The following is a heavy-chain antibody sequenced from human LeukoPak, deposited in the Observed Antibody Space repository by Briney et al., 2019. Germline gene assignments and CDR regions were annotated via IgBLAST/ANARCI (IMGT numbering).Heavy chain of an antibody. V-gene: IGHV5-51*01. D-gene: IGHD2-15*01. CDR1: GYSFTSCL. CDR3: ARALKGGRNFDY. J-gene: IGHJ4*02. Sequence: GESMNFSCKGSGYSFTSCLIGWGREMREKVLEWMGIIYPGDSDTRYSPSFQGQVTISADKSISTAYLQWSSLKASDTAMYYCARALKGGRNFDYWGQGTLVTVSS. CDR2: IYPGDSDT.